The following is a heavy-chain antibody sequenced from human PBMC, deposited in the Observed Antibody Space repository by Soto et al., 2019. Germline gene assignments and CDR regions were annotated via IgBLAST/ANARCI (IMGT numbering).Heavy chain of an antibody. J-gene: IGHJ3*02. CDR1: GYTIRHHG. CDR2: ISAYNGDT. D-gene: IGHD6-19*01. CDR3: TTDNGLYSSGWSAFDI. Sequence: SVKLSCKASGYTIRHHGLSWVRQVPEQGLEWLGWISAYNGDTAYAQKFQDRFTMTTDTSSSTAYMELRSLRPDDTVVYYCTTDNGLYSSGWSAFDIWGQGTMVTVSS. V-gene: IGHV1-18*01.